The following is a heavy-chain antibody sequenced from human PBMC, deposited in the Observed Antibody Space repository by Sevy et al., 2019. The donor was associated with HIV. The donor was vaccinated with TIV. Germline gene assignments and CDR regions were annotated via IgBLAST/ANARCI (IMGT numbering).Heavy chain of an antibody. CDR1: GFTFSSYG. D-gene: IGHD3-22*01. CDR2: ISYDGSNK. V-gene: IGHV3-30*18. J-gene: IGHJ4*02. Sequence: GESLKISCAASGFTFSSYGMHWVRQAPGKGLEWVAVISYDGSNKYYADSVKGRFTISRDNSKNTLYLQMNSLRAEDTAVYYCANQNYDSSGYWDYWGQGTLVTVSS. CDR3: ANQNYDSSGYWDY.